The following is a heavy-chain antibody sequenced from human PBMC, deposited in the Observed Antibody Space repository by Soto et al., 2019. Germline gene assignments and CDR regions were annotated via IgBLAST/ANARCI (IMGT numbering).Heavy chain of an antibody. Sequence: GGSLRLSCAASGFTFSSYSMNWVRQAPGKGLEWVSSISSSSSYIYYADSVKGRFTISRDNAKNSLYLQMNSLRAEDTAVYYCARDWELRGWYGMDVWGQGTTVTVSS. V-gene: IGHV3-21*01. CDR2: ISSSSSYI. CDR3: ARDWELRGWYGMDV. J-gene: IGHJ6*02. D-gene: IGHD1-26*01. CDR1: GFTFSSYS.